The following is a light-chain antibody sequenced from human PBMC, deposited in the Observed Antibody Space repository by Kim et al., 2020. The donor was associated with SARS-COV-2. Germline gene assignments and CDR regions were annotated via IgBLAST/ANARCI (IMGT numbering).Light chain of an antibody. CDR3: QHFDSTTGT. CDR1: QSVSSMY. J-gene: IGKJ1*01. Sequence: SPGERATLSCRASQSVSSMYLAWYQQKPGLAPRLLIYGASSRATGITDKFRGSGSGTYFTLTISRLEPEDFAVYYCQHFDSTTGTFGQGTKVDIK. V-gene: IGKV3-20*01. CDR2: GAS.